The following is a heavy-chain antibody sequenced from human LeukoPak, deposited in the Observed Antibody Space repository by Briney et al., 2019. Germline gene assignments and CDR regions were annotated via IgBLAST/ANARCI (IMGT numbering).Heavy chain of an antibody. Sequence: GGSLRLSCAASGFSVSNTYMGWVRQAPEKGLEWVSVTYSGGTTFYADSVRGRVTISRDSSKNTLYLQVNSLRAEDTAVYYCARMMYNWNDNYYYGMDVWGQGTTVTVSS. J-gene: IGHJ6*02. CDR3: ARMMYNWNDNYYYGMDV. V-gene: IGHV3-66*01. CDR1: GFSVSNTY. D-gene: IGHD1-1*01. CDR2: TYSGGTT.